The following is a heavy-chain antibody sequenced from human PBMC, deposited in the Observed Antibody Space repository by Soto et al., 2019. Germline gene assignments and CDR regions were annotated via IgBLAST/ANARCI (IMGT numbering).Heavy chain of an antibody. CDR1: GFTISGKKY. V-gene: IGHV3-53*01. Sequence: DVQLVASGGGLLQPGESLRLSCAAFGFTISGKKYVAWARQAPGKGLEWVSALYDLDGTYYADSVKGRFTTSSDSSRTTVYLQMNSLRPDDTAVYSCATWHLQEHAYDIWGQGTMVTVSS. CDR3: ATWHLQEHAYDI. J-gene: IGHJ3*02. D-gene: IGHD1-1*01. CDR2: LYDLDGT.